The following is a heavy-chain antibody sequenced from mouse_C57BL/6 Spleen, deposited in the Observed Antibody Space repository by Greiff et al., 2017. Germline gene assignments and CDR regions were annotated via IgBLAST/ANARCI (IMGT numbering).Heavy chain of an antibody. CDR3: AREGYDFLYAMDY. CDR1: GYTFTDYY. CDR2: IFPGSGST. J-gene: IGHJ4*01. D-gene: IGHD2-4*01. V-gene: IGHV1-75*01. Sequence: QVQLQQSGPELVKPGASVKISCKASGYTFTDYYINWVKQRPGQGLEWIGWIFPGSGSTYYNEKFKGKAPLAVDKSSSTAYMLRSSLTSEDSAVYFCAREGYDFLYAMDYWGQGTSVTVSS.